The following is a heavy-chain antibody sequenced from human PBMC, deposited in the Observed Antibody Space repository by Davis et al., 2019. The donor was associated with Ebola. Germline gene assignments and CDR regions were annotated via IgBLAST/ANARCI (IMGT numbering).Heavy chain of an antibody. V-gene: IGHV3-11*06. CDR3: ARGRWLQLVVDY. CDR2: ISSSSSYI. D-gene: IGHD5-24*01. CDR1: GFTFSDYY. Sequence: GESLKISCAASGFTFSDYYMSWIRQAPGKGLEWVSSISSSSSYIYYADSVKGRFTISRDNAKNSLYLQMNSLRAEDTAVYYCARGRWLQLVVDYWGQGTLVTVSS. J-gene: IGHJ4*02.